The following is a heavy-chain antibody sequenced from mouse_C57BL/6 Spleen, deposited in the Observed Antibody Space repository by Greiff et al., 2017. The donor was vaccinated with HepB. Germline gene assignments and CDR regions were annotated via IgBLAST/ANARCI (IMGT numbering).Heavy chain of an antibody. CDR1: GYSITSGYY. J-gene: IGHJ2*01. V-gene: IGHV3-6*01. Sequence: EVKVEESGPGLVKPSQSLSLTCSVTGYSITSGYYWNWIRQHPGNKLEWMDYISYDGSNNYNPSLKKRISITRDTSKNQIFLKLKSVTAEDTATYYCARGGTTGPCDYWGQGTTLTVSS. CDR2: ISYDGSN. D-gene: IGHD1-1*01. CDR3: ARGGTTGPCDY.